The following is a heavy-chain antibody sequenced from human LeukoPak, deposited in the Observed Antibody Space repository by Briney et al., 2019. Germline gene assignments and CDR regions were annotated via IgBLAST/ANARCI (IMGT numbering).Heavy chain of an antibody. D-gene: IGHD6-13*01. Sequence: SETLSLTCTVSGGSISSYYWSWIRQPPGKGLEWIGRIYTSGSTNYNPSLKSRVTMSVDTSKNQFSLKLSSVTAADTAVYYRASSGIAAAGPGDYWGQGTLVTVSS. CDR1: GGSISSYY. V-gene: IGHV4-4*07. J-gene: IGHJ4*02. CDR2: IYTSGST. CDR3: ASSGIAAAGPGDY.